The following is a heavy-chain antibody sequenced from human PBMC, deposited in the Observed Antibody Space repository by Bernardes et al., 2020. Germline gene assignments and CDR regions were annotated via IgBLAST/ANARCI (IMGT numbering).Heavy chain of an antibody. J-gene: IGHJ6*03. CDR1: GFTVSSNY. D-gene: IGHD1-1*01. CDR3: AREEPVQLERRSGLSYYYYMDV. CDR2: IYSGGRT. Sequence: GGCLSCSGAAAGFTVSSNYMSWGRPAPGEGVEWVSVIYSGGRTYYADSVKGRFTISRDNSKNTLYLQMNSLRAEDTAVYYCAREEPVQLERRSGLSYYYYMDVWGKGTTVTVSS. V-gene: IGHV3-53*01.